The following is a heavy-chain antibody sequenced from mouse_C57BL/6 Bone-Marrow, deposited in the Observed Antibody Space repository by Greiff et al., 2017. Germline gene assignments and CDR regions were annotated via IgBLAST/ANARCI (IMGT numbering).Heavy chain of an antibody. CDR3: ARRSTVVATRYAMDY. J-gene: IGHJ4*01. CDR1: GYTFTAYN. V-gene: IGHV1-18*01. CDR2: INPNNGGT. D-gene: IGHD1-1*01. Sequence: DVQLQESGPELVKPGASVKIPCTASGYTFTAYNMDWVKQSHGKSLEWIGDINPNNGGTIYNQKFKGKATLTVDKSSSTAYMELRSLTSEDTAVYYCARRSTVVATRYAMDYWGQGTSVTVAS.